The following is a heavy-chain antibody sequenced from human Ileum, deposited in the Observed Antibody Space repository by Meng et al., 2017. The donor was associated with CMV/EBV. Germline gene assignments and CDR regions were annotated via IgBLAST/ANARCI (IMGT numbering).Heavy chain of an antibody. V-gene: IGHV1-18*01. D-gene: IGHD3-22*01. CDR1: NYTFTGYG. CDR3: ARRNHSDSSGYYRYYFDY. J-gene: IGHJ4*02. CDR2: ISVYNGNT. Sequence: ASVKVSCKASNYTFTGYGISWVRQAPGQGLEWMGWISVYNGNTNYAQKLQGRVTITTDTSTSTADMELKSLRSDDTAVYYCARRNHSDSSGYYRYYFDYWGQGTLVTVSS.